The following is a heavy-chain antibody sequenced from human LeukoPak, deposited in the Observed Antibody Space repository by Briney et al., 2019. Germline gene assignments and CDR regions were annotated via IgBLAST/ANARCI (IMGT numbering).Heavy chain of an antibody. CDR3: AREGAYSYSDF. Sequence: QSGGSLRLSCAASGFTFSNYWMTWVRQAPGKGLEWVADIKQDESDKYYVDSVKGRFTISRDNARNSLYLQMNSLRAEDTAVYYCAREGAYSYSDFWGQGTLVTVSS. CDR1: GFTFSNYW. V-gene: IGHV3-7*01. CDR2: IKQDESDK. D-gene: IGHD5-18*01. J-gene: IGHJ4*02.